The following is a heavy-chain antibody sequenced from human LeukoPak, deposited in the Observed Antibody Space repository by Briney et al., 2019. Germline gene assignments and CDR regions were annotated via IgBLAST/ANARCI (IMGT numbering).Heavy chain of an antibody. CDR3: ARSYGSGSIYGMDV. Sequence: SQTLSLTCTVSGASISSGGYYWSWIRQHPGKGLEWIGYIYYSGSANYKPSLKSRVIISVDTSNNQFSLKLSSVTAADTAVYYCARSYGSGSIYGMDVWGKGATDTVSS. V-gene: IGHV4-31*03. D-gene: IGHD3-10*01. CDR2: IYYSGSA. J-gene: IGHJ6*04. CDR1: GASISSGGYY.